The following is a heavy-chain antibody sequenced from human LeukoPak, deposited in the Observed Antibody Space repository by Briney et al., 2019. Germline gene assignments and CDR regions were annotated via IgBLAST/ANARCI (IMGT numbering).Heavy chain of an antibody. CDR3: ARQRDSSGSYYCYMDV. J-gene: IGHJ6*03. V-gene: IGHV4-4*09. Sequence: SETLSLTCTVSGGSISSYYWSWIRQPPGKGLEWIGYIYTSGSTNYNPSLKSRVTISVDTSKNQFSLKLSSVTAADTAVYYCARQRDSSGSYYCYMDVWGKGTTVTVSS. D-gene: IGHD3-22*01. CDR2: IYTSGST. CDR1: GGSISSYY.